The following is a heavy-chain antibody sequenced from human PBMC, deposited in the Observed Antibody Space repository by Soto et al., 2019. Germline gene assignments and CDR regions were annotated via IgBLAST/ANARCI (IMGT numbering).Heavy chain of an antibody. CDR2: FDPEDGET. J-gene: IGHJ5*02. CDR3: ATAGYCSSTSCANWFDP. CDR1: GYTLTELS. V-gene: IGHV1-24*01. D-gene: IGHD2-2*01. Sequence: ASVKVSCKVSGYTLTELSMHWVRHAPGKGLEWMGGFDPEDGETIYAQKFQGRVTMTEDTSTDTAYMELSSLRSEDTAVYYCATAGYCSSTSCANWFDPWGQGTLVAVYS.